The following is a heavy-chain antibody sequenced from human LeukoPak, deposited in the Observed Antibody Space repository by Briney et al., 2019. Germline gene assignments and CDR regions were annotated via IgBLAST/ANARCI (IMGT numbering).Heavy chain of an antibody. J-gene: IGHJ4*02. CDR2: ISGSGDNT. CDR1: GFTFSSYA. D-gene: IGHD6-19*01. Sequence: GGSLRLSCAASGFTFSSYAMNWVRQAPGKGLEWVSTISGSGDNTYYADSVKGQFTISRDNSKNTLYLRVNNLRAEDTAVYYCAKGKGSGWSRVGYFDYWGQGTLVTVSS. CDR3: AKGKGSGWSRVGYFDY. V-gene: IGHV3-23*01.